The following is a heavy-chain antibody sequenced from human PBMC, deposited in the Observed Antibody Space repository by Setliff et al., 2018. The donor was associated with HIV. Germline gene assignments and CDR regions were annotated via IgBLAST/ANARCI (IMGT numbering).Heavy chain of an antibody. CDR2: LFHSGNT. J-gene: IGHJ4*02. CDR1: GYSISSGYH. Sequence: SETLSLTCIVSGYSISSGYHWAWIRQPPGKGLEWIGSLFHSGNTYYTPSVKSRVIISVDTSKNQFSLNLSSVTAADTAVYYCARGWGSSWYGFDYWGQGTLVTVSS. V-gene: IGHV4-38-2*02. D-gene: IGHD6-13*01. CDR3: ARGWGSSWYGFDY.